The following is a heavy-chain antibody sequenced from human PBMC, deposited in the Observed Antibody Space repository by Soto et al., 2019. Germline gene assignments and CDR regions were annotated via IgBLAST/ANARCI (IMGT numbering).Heavy chain of an antibody. V-gene: IGHV4-4*02. CDR2: IYHSGST. D-gene: IGHD1-26*01. Sequence: QVQLQESGPGLVKPSGTLSLTCAVSGGSISSNNWWSWVRQPPGKGLEWIGEIYHSGSTNYNPSLKSRLTISVAKSKKQVYLKLSSVTAADTAVYYCARGGNIYGLDVWGPGTTVNVSS. CDR3: ARGGNIYGLDV. J-gene: IGHJ6*02. CDR1: GGSISSNNW.